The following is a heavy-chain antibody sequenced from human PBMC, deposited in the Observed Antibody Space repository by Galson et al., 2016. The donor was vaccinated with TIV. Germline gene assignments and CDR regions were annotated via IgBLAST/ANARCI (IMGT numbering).Heavy chain of an antibody. V-gene: IGHV1-8*01. CDR3: AQLVSKCGMTRCYGDHVDY. Sequence: SVKVSCKASGHTFTSYDMNWVRQAPGPGLEWMGWMNPNSGNPGYTQKFQGRVTMTRDTSVRTAYMELTNLRSEDTAVYFCAQLVSKCGMTRCYGDHVDYWGQGTLVTVSS. CDR1: GHTFTSYD. D-gene: IGHD2-2*01. J-gene: IGHJ4*02. CDR2: MNPNSGNP.